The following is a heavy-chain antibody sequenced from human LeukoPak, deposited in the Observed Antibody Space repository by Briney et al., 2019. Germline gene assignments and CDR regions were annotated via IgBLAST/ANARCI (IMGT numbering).Heavy chain of an antibody. CDR2: IYSDGTT. CDR1: GFTVSSNY. V-gene: IGHV3-53*01. Sequence: GGSLRLSCAASGFTVSSNYMSWVRQAPGKGLKWVSDIYSDGTTYYADSVKGRFTISRDNSRNTLYLQMNSLRAEGTAVYYCARDGLDSDYWGQGTLVTVSS. J-gene: IGHJ4*02. D-gene: IGHD3/OR15-3a*01. CDR3: ARDGLDSDY.